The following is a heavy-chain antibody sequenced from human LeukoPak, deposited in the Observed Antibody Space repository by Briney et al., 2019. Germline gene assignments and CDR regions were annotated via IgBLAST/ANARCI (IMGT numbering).Heavy chain of an antibody. Sequence: GVLRLSCAASGFTFSSYSMNWVRQAPGKGLEWVSYITSSSNTIYYADSVKGRFTISRDNAKNSLYLQMNSLRGEDTAVYYCCGASFDYWGQGTLVTVSS. J-gene: IGHJ4*02. D-gene: IGHD2-21*01. CDR3: CGASFDY. V-gene: IGHV3-48*01. CDR2: ITSSSNTI. CDR1: GFTFSSYS.